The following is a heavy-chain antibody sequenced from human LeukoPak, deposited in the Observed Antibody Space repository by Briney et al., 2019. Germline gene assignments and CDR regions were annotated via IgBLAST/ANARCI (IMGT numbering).Heavy chain of an antibody. CDR2: IWYDGSNK. D-gene: IGHD3-10*01. CDR1: GFTFSRYG. Sequence: GGSLRLSCAASGFTFSRYGMHWVRQAPGKGLEWVAVIWYDGSNKYYADSVKGRFTISRDNSKNTLYVQMNSLRAEDTAVYYCATVFYGSGSYPDYWGQGTLVTVSS. J-gene: IGHJ4*02. V-gene: IGHV3-33*01. CDR3: ATVFYGSGSYPDY.